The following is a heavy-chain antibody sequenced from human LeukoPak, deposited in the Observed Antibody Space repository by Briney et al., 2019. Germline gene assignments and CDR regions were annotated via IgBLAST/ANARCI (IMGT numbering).Heavy chain of an antibody. J-gene: IGHJ6*03. CDR1: GFTFSSYA. CDR3: AKLGYGDYGYYYYYMDV. D-gene: IGHD4-17*01. CDR2: ISRSTRTT. V-gene: IGHV3-23*01. Sequence: PGGSLRLSCAASGFTFSSYAMGWVRQAPGEGLEWVSAISRSTRTTYYADSVKGRFTTSRDDSKNTQYLQMNSLRAEDTAVYYCAKLGYGDYGYYYYYMDVWGKGTTVTVSS.